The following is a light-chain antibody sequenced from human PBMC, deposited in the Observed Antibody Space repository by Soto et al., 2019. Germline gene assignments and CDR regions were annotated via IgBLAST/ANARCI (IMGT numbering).Light chain of an antibody. CDR1: QSVSSSY. Sequence: EIGLTQSPGTLSLSPGERATLSCRASQSVSSSYLAWYQQKPGQAPRLLIYGASSRATGIPDRFSVSGSGTEFTLTISRLEPEDCAVYYCQQYGSSPITFGQGTRLEIK. CDR2: GAS. J-gene: IGKJ5*01. V-gene: IGKV3-20*01. CDR3: QQYGSSPIT.